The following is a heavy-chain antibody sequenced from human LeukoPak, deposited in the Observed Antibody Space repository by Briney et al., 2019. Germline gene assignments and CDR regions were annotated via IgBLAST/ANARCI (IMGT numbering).Heavy chain of an antibody. CDR2: INPSGGST. J-gene: IGHJ4*02. CDR3: ARGPPYGGYVNY. D-gene: IGHD5-12*01. Sequence: ASVKVSCKASGYTFTSYYMHWMRQAPGQGLEWMGMINPSGGSTTYAQKFQGRVTLTRDTSTSTVYMELSSLRSEDTAVYHCARGPPYGGYVNYWGQGTLVTVSS. CDR1: GYTFTSYY. V-gene: IGHV1-46*01.